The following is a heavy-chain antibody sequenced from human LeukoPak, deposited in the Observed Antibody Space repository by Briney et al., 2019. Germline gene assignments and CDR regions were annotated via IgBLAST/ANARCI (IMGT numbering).Heavy chain of an antibody. CDR3: AXXSMVRXVIIKNKTHYYYGMDV. D-gene: IGHD3-10*01. V-gene: IGHV3-30*04. J-gene: IGHJ6*02. CDR1: GFTFSSYA. CDR2: ISYDGSNK. Sequence: GRSLRLSCAASGFTFSSYAMHWVRQAPGKGLEWVAVISYDGSNKYYADSVKGRLTISRDNSKNTLYLQMNSLRAEDTAVYYCAXXSMVRXVIIKNKTHYYYGMDVWGQGTTVTVSS.